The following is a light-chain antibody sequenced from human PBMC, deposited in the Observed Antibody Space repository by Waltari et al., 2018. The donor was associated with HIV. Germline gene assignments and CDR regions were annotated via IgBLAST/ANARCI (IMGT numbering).Light chain of an antibody. Sequence: EIVLTQSPATLSLSPGERATLSCRASQSVSNYLAWYQQKSGQAPRLLIYDASNRATGIPARFSASGSGTDFTLTISSLQPEDFAFYYCHQRSTWPRTFGQGTNVEIK. J-gene: IGKJ1*01. CDR1: QSVSNY. CDR3: HQRSTWPRT. CDR2: DAS. V-gene: IGKV3-11*01.